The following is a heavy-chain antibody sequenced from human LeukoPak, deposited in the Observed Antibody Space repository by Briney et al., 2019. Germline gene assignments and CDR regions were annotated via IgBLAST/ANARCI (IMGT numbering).Heavy chain of an antibody. Sequence: GESLKISCKGSGYIFTSYWIGWVRQMPGKGLEWMGIIYPGDSDTRYSPSFQGQVTISADKSISTAYLQWSSLKASDTAMYYCARATYYYDSSGYYRPLPAEYFQHWGQGTLVTVSS. D-gene: IGHD3-22*01. V-gene: IGHV5-51*01. CDR1: GYIFTSYW. CDR3: ARATYYYDSSGYYRPLPAEYFQH. CDR2: IYPGDSDT. J-gene: IGHJ1*01.